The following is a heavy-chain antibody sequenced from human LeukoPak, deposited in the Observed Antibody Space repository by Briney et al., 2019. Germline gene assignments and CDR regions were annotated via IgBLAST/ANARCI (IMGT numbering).Heavy chain of an antibody. J-gene: IGHJ4*02. CDR2: ISSSSYI. CDR1: GFTFSSYS. D-gene: IGHD2-15*01. CDR3: ARGRELYCSGGSCYVNY. Sequence: GGSLRLSCAASGFTFSSYSMNWVRQAPGKGLEWVSSISSSSYIYYTDSVKGRFTISRDNAKNSLYLQMNSLRAEDTAVYYCARGRELYCSGGSCYVNYWGQGTLVTVSS. V-gene: IGHV3-21*01.